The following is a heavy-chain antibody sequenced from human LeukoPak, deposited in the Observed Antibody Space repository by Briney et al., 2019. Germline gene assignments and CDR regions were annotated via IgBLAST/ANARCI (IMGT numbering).Heavy chain of an antibody. J-gene: IGHJ4*02. CDR3: ASLMTTVTRPDY. D-gene: IGHD4-17*01. V-gene: IGHV4-39*01. CDR2: IYYSGST. CDR1: GGSISSSSYY. Sequence: KPSETLSLTCTVSGGSISSSSYYWGWIRQPPGKGLEWIGSIYYSGSTYYNPPLKSRVTISVDTSKNQFSLKLSSVTAADTAVYYCASLMTTVTRPDYWGQGTLVTVSS.